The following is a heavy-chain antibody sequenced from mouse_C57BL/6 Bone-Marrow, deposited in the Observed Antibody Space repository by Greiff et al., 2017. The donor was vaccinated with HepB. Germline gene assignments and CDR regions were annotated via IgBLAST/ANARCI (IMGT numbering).Heavy chain of an antibody. Sequence: EVHLVESGGGLVQPGGSLKLSCAASGFTFSDYYMYWVRQTPEKRLEWVAYISNGGGSTYYPDTVKGRFTISRDNAKNTLYLQMSRLKSEDTAMYYCARRYYSNYGFAYWGQGTLVTVSA. CDR3: ARRYYSNYGFAY. D-gene: IGHD2-5*01. CDR1: GFTFSDYY. V-gene: IGHV5-12*01. CDR2: ISNGGGST. J-gene: IGHJ3*01.